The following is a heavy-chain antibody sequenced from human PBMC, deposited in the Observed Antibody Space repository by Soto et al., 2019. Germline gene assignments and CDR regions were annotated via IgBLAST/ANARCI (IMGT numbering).Heavy chain of an antibody. CDR1: GIAFGSYG. Sequence: QVQLVESGSGVVQPGRSLRLSCAASGIAFGSYGMHLVRQAPGKGLEWVAGISYDGSYLYYLDSVKGPFNSSRDSSNNALYLHMNSLRPGDTAVYYCAKDIRGGLMMVRGVIDSWCQGTLVTVSS. CDR3: AKDIRGGLMMVRGVIDS. D-gene: IGHD3-10*01. V-gene: IGHV3-30*18. CDR2: ISYDGSYL. J-gene: IGHJ4*02.